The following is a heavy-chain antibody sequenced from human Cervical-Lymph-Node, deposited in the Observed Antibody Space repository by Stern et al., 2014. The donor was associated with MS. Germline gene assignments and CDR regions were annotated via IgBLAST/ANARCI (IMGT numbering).Heavy chain of an antibody. CDR1: WFSLNTSGEG. V-gene: IGHV2-5*02. CDR3: AHTTVTFDEAYGLDV. D-gene: IGHD4-17*01. J-gene: IGHJ6*02. Sequence: QVTLKESGPTLVKPTQTLTLTFTFSWFSLNTSGEGVGWIRQPQGKALEWLAVIYWDADERYSPSLSSRLTITKDTSKNQVVLTMANMDPVDTGTYYCAHTTVTFDEAYGLDVWGQGTTVTVSS. CDR2: IYWDADE.